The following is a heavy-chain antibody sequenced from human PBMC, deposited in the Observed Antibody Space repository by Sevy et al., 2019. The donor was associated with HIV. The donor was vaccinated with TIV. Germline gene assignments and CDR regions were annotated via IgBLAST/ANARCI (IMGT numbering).Heavy chain of an antibody. CDR2: ISAYNGNT. CDR3: ARDRAGGMVATRIYYFDY. D-gene: IGHD5-12*01. CDR1: GYTFTSYG. J-gene: IGHJ4*02. V-gene: IGHV1-18*04. Sequence: ASVKVSCKASGYTFTSYGISWVRQAPGQGLEWMGWISAYNGNTNYAQKLQGRVTMTTDTSTRTAYMELRSLRSDDTAVDYCARDRAGGMVATRIYYFDYWGQGTLVTVSS.